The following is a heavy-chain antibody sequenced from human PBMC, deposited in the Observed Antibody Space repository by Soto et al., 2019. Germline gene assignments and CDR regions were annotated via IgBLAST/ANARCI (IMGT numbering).Heavy chain of an antibody. CDR1: GGTFSSYA. CDR3: ARDASVIVVVPAAVPYYYGMDV. D-gene: IGHD2-2*01. J-gene: IGHJ6*02. Sequence: SVKVSCKASGGTFSSYAISWVRQAPGQGLEWMGGIIPIFGTANYAQKFQGRVTITADESTSTAYMELSSLRSEDTAVYYCARDASVIVVVPAAVPYYYGMDVWGPGTPVTVSS. CDR2: IIPIFGTA. V-gene: IGHV1-69*13.